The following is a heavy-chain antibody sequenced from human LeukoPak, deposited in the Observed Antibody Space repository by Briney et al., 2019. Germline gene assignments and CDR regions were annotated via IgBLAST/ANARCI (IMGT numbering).Heavy chain of an antibody. J-gene: IGHJ4*02. CDR3: ASSRGYYDSSGYYYCY. V-gene: IGHV1-18*01. CDR1: GYTFTSYG. D-gene: IGHD3-22*01. CDR2: ISAYNGNT. Sequence: GTSVKVSCKASGYTFTSYGISWVRQAPGQGLEWMGWISAYNGNTNYAQKLQGRVTMTTDTSTSTAYMGLRSLRSEDTAVYYCASSRGYYDSSGYYYCYWGQGTLVTVS.